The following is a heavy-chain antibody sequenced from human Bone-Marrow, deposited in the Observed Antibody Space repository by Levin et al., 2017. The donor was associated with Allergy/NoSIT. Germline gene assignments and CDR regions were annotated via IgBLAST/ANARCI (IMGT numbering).Heavy chain of an antibody. Sequence: GESLKISCAASGFTFSDYYFSWIRQAPGKGLEWVSYINTGGTIMYYADSVKGRFTFSRDNAKTSLYLQMNSLRAEDTAVYYCARARLGAGDAFDIWGQGAMVAVSS. CDR3: ARARLGAGDAFDI. CDR2: INTGGTIM. V-gene: IGHV3-11*01. J-gene: IGHJ3*02. CDR1: GFTFSDYY. D-gene: IGHD3-16*01.